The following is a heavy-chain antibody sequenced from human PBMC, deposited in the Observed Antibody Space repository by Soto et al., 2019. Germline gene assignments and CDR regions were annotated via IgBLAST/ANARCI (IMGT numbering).Heavy chain of an antibody. CDR1: GGSISSYY. Sequence: SETLSLTCTVSGGSISSYYWSWIRQPPGKGLEWIGYIYYSGSTNYNPSLKSRVTISVDTSKNQFSLKLSSVTAADTAVYYCARAPYYYDSSGYYFDYWGQGTLVTVSS. J-gene: IGHJ4*02. V-gene: IGHV4-59*01. D-gene: IGHD3-22*01. CDR2: IYYSGST. CDR3: ARAPYYYDSSGYYFDY.